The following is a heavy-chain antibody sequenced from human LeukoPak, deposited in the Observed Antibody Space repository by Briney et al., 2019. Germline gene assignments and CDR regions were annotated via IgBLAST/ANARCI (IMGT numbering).Heavy chain of an antibody. Sequence: GGSLRLSCAASGFTFSSYGMHWVRQAPGKGLEWVAVIWYGGSNKYYADSVKGRFTISRDNSKNTLYLQMGSLRAEDMAVYYCARVASWLHYYYMDVWGKGTTVTVSS. V-gene: IGHV3-33*08. J-gene: IGHJ6*03. CDR1: GFTFSSYG. CDR2: IWYGGSNK. D-gene: IGHD3-10*01. CDR3: ARVASWLHYYYMDV.